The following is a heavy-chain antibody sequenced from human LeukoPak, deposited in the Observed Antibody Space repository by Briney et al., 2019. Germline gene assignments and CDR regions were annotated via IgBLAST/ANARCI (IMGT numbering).Heavy chain of an antibody. V-gene: IGHV4-39*01. D-gene: IGHD7-27*01. CDR2: IYYSGST. Sequence: KPSETLSLTCTVSGGSISSSSYYWGWIRQPPGKGLEWIGSIYYSGSTYYNPSLKSRVTISVDTSKNQFSLKLSSVTAADTAVYYCARHREAVNWGPYYFDYWGQGTLVTVSS. J-gene: IGHJ4*02. CDR1: GGSISSSSYY. CDR3: ARHREAVNWGPYYFDY.